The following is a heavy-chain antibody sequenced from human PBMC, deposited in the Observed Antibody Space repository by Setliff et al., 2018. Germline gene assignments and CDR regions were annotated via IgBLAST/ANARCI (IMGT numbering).Heavy chain of an antibody. D-gene: IGHD2-15*01. Sequence: SETLSLTCAVYGGSFSGYYWSWIRQPPGKGLEWLGEINHSGSTNCNPSLKSRVTISVDTSKNQFSLKLSSVTAADTAMYYCARILGYCSGGSCYVPYWGQGTLVTVSS. J-gene: IGHJ4*02. CDR3: ARILGYCSGGSCYVPY. CDR2: INHSGST. V-gene: IGHV4-34*01. CDR1: GGSFSGYY.